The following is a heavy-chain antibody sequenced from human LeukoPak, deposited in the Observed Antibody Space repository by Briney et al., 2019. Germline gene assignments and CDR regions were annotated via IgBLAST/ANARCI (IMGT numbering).Heavy chain of an antibody. V-gene: IGHV3-23*01. CDR2: ISGSGGST. D-gene: IGHD3-3*01. J-gene: IGHJ3*02. Sequence: YAXSWGRQAPGKGLEWXSAISGSGGSTYYADSVKGRFTISRDNSKNTLYLQMNSLRAEDTAVYYCAKVPWSGYYGAFDIWGQGTMVTVSS. CDR1: YA. CDR3: AKVPWSGYYGAFDI.